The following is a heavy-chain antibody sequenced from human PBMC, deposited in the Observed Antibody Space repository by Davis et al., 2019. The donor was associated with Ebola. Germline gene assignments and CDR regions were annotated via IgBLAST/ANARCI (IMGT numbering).Heavy chain of an antibody. Sequence: GESLKISCKDPGNSFTSHWIGWVRQMPGTGLEWMGIIYTGDSDTRYSPSFRGQVTISADKSITTAYLQWSSLKASDTAMYYCASLRRTITGMDDAFDIWGQGTMVTVSS. D-gene: IGHD1-20*01. V-gene: IGHV5-51*01. CDR1: GNSFTSHW. J-gene: IGHJ3*02. CDR2: IYTGDSDT. CDR3: ASLRRTITGMDDAFDI.